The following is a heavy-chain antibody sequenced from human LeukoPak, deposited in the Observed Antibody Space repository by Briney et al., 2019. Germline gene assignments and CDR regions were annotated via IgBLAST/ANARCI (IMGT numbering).Heavy chain of an antibody. CDR3: ATNDDTLPFDN. D-gene: IGHD1-1*01. CDR2: INGAGSST. CDR1: GLTFANYW. V-gene: IGHV3-74*01. J-gene: IGHJ4*02. Sequence: GGSLRLSCAASGLTFANYWMHWIRQVPGRVPLWVSRINGAGSSTAHADSVKGRFTISRDNAKNTLYLHMNRLRPEDTALYYCATNDDTLPFDNWGPGNLLTLSS.